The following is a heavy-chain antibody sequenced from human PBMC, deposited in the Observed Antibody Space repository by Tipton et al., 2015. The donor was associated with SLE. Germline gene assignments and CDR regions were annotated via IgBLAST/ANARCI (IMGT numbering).Heavy chain of an antibody. J-gene: IGHJ4*02. D-gene: IGHD3-16*01. Sequence: TLSLTCTVSGGSISSSSYYLGWVRQPPGTGLEWIWSIFYSGSTYSNPSLKSRVTMSVDTSKNQCSLKLSSVTAADTAVYFCAGHPWGRTWIGRIDCWGQGALVTVSS. CDR2: IFYSGST. V-gene: IGHV4-39*07. CDR3: AGHPWGRTWIGRIDC. CDR1: GGSISSSSYY.